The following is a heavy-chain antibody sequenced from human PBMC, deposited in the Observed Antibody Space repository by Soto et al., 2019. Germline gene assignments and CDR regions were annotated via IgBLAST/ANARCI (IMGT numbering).Heavy chain of an antibody. CDR2: ISGSGGST. CDR3: AKDRHEYQLLFYYYGMDV. D-gene: IGHD2-2*01. Sequence: GGSLRLSCAASGLTFSSYAMSWVRQAPGKGLEWVSAISGSGGSTYYADSVKGRFTISRDNSKNTLYLQMNSLRAEDTAVYYCAKDRHEYQLLFYYYGMDVWGQGTTVTVSS. V-gene: IGHV3-23*01. CDR1: GLTFSSYA. J-gene: IGHJ6*02.